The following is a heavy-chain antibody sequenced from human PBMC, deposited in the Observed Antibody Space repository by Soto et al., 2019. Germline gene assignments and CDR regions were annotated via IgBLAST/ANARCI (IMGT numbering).Heavy chain of an antibody. CDR3: ARDSDSNYNDGFDI. V-gene: IGHV6-1*01. Sequence: SQTLSLTCAISGDSVASNSTAWNWVRQSPSRGLEWLGRTYYRSQWYNDYSLSVKGRITFNADTSKNQFSLQLRSVTPEDTAVSYCARDSDSNYNDGFDIWGQGTMVTVSS. D-gene: IGHD3-10*01. CDR2: TYYRSQWYN. CDR1: GDSVASNSTA. J-gene: IGHJ3*02.